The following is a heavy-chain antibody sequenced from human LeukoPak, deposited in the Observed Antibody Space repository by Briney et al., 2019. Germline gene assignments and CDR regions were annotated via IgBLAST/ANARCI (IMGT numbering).Heavy chain of an antibody. J-gene: IGHJ6*03. CDR2: IYYSGST. V-gene: IGHV4-59*01. CDR1: GGSISSYY. D-gene: IGHD2-2*01. Sequence: SETLSLTCTVSGGSISSYYWSWIRQPPGKGLEWIGYIYYSGSTNYNPSLKSRVTISVDTSKNQFSLKLSSVTAADTAVYYCARGRIVVVPAASMSYYYYMDVWGKGTTVTVSS. CDR3: ARGRIVVVPAASMSYYYYMDV.